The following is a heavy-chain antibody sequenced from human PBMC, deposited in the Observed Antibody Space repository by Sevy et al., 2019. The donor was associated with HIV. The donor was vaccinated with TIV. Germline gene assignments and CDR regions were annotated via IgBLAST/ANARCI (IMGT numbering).Heavy chain of an antibody. CDR3: GTSSHKWGEDGLDI. CDR1: GFVVSDNH. D-gene: IGHD1-26*01. V-gene: IGHV3-53*01. Sequence: GGSLRLSCAASGFVVSDNHMNWVRQAPGKGLEWVSVINKDDRTFYIDSVKGRFTISRDNSRNILYLQMNGLRAEDTAIYYYGTSSHKWGEDGLDIWGQGTMVTVSS. CDR2: INKDDRT. J-gene: IGHJ3*02.